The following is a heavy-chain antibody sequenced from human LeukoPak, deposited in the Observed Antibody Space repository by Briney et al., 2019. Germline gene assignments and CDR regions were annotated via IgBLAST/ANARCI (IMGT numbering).Heavy chain of an antibody. CDR2: INAGNGNT. D-gene: IGHD3-9*01. CDR1: GYTFTSYA. V-gene: IGHV1-3*01. J-gene: IGHJ4*02. CDR3: AREDILTGYWRRGDFDY. Sequence: ASVKVSCKASGYTFTSYAMHRVRQAPGQRLEWMGWINAGNGNTKYSQKFQGRVTITRDTSASTAYMELSSLRSEDTAVCYCAREDILTGYWRRGDFDYWGQGTLVTVSS.